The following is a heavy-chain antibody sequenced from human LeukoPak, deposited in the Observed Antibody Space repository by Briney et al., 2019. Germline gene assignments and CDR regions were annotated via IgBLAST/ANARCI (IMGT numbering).Heavy chain of an antibody. CDR2: ISSYGDNT. V-gene: IGHV3-64*01. CDR1: GFTFSDYT. D-gene: IGHD4-23*01. J-gene: IGHJ4*02. Sequence: PGGSLRPSCVASGFTFSDYTMHWVRQAPGKGLEYVSPISSYGDNTYYANSVKGRFTISRDNSKNTLYLQMGSLRADDMAVYYCARATNSYGGNSDFWGQGTLVTVSS. CDR3: ARATNSYGGNSDF.